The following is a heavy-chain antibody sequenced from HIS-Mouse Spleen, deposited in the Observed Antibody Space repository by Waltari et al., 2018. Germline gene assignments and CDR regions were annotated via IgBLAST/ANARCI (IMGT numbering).Heavy chain of an antibody. D-gene: IGHD6-13*01. V-gene: IGHV4-39*07. CDR3: AREIPYSSSWYDWYFDL. J-gene: IGHJ2*01. CDR2: IYYSGRT. Sequence: QLQLQESGPGLVKPSETLSLTCTAPGGSISSSSYYWGWISQPPGKGPEWIGSIYYSGRTYYNPSLKSRVTISVDTSKNQFSLKLSSVTAADTAVYYCAREIPYSSSWYDWYFDLWGRGTLGTVSS. CDR1: GGSISSSSYY.